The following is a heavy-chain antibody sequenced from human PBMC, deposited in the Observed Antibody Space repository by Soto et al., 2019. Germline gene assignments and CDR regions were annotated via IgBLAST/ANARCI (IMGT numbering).Heavy chain of an antibody. V-gene: IGHV1-69*01. CDR1: LWTLIRYP. J-gene: IGHJ6*02. D-gene: IGHD2-21*02. CDR2: SIPIVGTS. Sequence: VSLRACLWTLIRYPIRWVRQARGQGLEWMGGSIPIVGTSNYAQKLQGRPTNPAHESTSKAYMELSSLRSEDTAVYYCATVREVVTAIVRGYYGMDVWGQGTTVTVSS. CDR3: ATVREVVTAIVRGYYGMDV.